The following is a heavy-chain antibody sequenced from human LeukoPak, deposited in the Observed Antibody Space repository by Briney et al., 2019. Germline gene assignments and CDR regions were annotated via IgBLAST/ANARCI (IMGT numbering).Heavy chain of an antibody. V-gene: IGHV4-39*01. D-gene: IGHD3-22*01. J-gene: IGHJ4*02. CDR2: IYYSGST. CDR3: ARLTWYYDSSGSGFPYYFDY. Sequence: TSETLSLTCTVSGGSISSSSYYWGWIRQPPGKGLEWIGSIYYSGSTYYNPSLKSRVTISVDTSKNQFSLKLSSVTAADTAVYYCARLTWYYDSSGSGFPYYFDYWGQGTLVTASS. CDR1: GGSISSSSYY.